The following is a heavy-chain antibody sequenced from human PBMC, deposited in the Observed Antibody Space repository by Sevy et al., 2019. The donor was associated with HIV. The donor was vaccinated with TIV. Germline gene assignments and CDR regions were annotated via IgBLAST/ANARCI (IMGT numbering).Heavy chain of an antibody. D-gene: IGHD4-17*01. CDR1: EFTFSSYA. CDR2: ISGSGGST. J-gene: IGHJ4*02. CDR3: AKEVGYGDSMYYFDY. Sequence: GGSLRLSCAASEFTFSSYAMSWVRQAPGKGLEWVSAISGSGGSTYYADSVKGRFTISRDNSKNTLYLQMNSLRAEDTAVYYCAKEVGYGDSMYYFDYWGQGTLVTVSS. V-gene: IGHV3-23*01.